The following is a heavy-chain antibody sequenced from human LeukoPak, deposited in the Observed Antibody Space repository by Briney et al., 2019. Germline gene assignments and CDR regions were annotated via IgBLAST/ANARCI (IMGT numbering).Heavy chain of an antibody. CDR3: ARAELVVVPLHY. Sequence: GSSVKVSCKGSGYTFTSYGISWVGQAPGQGLAWMGWISAYNGNTNYAQKLQGRVTMTTDTSTSAANIELRSLRSNDTAVYYCARAELVVVPLHYWAQGTLVTVSS. CDR2: ISAYNGNT. J-gene: IGHJ4*02. D-gene: IGHD2-2*01. V-gene: IGHV1-18*01. CDR1: GYTFTSYG.